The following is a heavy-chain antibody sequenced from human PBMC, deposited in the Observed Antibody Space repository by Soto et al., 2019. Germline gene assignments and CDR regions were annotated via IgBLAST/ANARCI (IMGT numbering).Heavy chain of an antibody. D-gene: IGHD4-17*01. Sequence: PGGSLRLSCAASGFTFSSYAMSWVRQAPGKGLEWVSAISGSGGSTYYADSVKGRFTISRDNSKNTRYLQMNSLRAEDTAVYYCAKDRTFYGGNSRYWGQGTLVTVSS. CDR3: AKDRTFYGGNSRY. J-gene: IGHJ4*02. CDR2: ISGSGGST. CDR1: GFTFSSYA. V-gene: IGHV3-23*01.